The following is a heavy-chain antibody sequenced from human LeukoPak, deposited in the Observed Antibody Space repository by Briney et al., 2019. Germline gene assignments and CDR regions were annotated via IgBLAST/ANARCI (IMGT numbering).Heavy chain of an antibody. CDR1: GFTFSSYA. Sequence: PGGSLRLSCAASGFTFSSYATHWVRQAPGKGLEWVAVIPYDGSNKYYADSVKGRFTISRDNSKNTLYLQMNSLRAEDTAVYYCAREVTMVRGVIITLPDFDYWGQGTLVTVSS. J-gene: IGHJ4*02. CDR3: AREVTMVRGVIITLPDFDY. CDR2: IPYDGSNK. V-gene: IGHV3-30-3*01. D-gene: IGHD3-10*01.